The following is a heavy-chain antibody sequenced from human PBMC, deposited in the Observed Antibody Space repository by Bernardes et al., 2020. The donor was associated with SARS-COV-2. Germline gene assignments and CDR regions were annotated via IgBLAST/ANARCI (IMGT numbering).Heavy chain of an antibody. J-gene: IGHJ4*02. CDR2: LYSGGTT. D-gene: IGHD6-13*01. V-gene: IGHV3-53*01. CDR3: ARFKGTSTWYPFDY. Sequence: GGSLRLSCEASKFTVSNNYMSWVRQAPGKGLEWVSLLYSGGTTYYADSVKGRFAVSRDDSKNTMYLQMSSLRAEDTAAYYCARFKGTSTWYPFDYWGQGTLVTVSS. CDR1: KFTVSNNY.